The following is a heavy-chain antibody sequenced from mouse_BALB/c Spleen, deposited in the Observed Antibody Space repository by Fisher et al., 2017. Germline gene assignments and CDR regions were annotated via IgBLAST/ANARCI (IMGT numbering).Heavy chain of an antibody. CDR3: ARKPDFYYAMDY. Sequence: KFKGKATLTVDKSSSTAYMELHSLTSEDSAVYYCARKPDFYYAMDYWGQGTSVTVSS. J-gene: IGHJ4*01. V-gene: IGHV1-34*02.